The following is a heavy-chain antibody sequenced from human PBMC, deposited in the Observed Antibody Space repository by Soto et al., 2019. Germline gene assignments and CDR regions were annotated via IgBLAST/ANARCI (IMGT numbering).Heavy chain of an antibody. Sequence: EVQLVESGGGLVQPGGSLRLSCAASGFTFRSYWMHWVRQAPGKGLVWVSHINSDGSSTNYADSVKGRFTISRDNAKNTLYLQINSLRTEDTAVYYCARDETQTFRSFVHYYGVDVWGQGTTVTVSS. V-gene: IGHV3-74*01. D-gene: IGHD3-10*01. J-gene: IGHJ6*02. CDR3: ARDETQTFRSFVHYYGVDV. CDR2: INSDGSST. CDR1: GFTFRSYW.